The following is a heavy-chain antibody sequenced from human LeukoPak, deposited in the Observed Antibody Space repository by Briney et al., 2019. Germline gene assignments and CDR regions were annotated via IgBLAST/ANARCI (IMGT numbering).Heavy chain of an antibody. CDR3: ASRADSSGYSY. CDR2: INHSGST. CDR1: GGSFSGYY. D-gene: IGHD3-22*01. Sequence: TPSETLSLTCAVYGGSFSGYYWSWIRQPPGKGLEWMGEINHSGSTNYNPSLKSRVTISVDTSKNQFSLKLSSVTAADTAVYYCASRADSSGYSYWGQGTLVTVSS. J-gene: IGHJ4*02. V-gene: IGHV4-34*01.